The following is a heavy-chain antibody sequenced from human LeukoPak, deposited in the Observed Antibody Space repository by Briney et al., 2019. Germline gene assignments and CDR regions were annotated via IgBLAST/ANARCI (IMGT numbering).Heavy chain of an antibody. V-gene: IGHV3-30*03. CDR1: GFNFGSYG. Sequence: PGRSLRLSCAASGFNFGSYGIQWVRQAPGKGLEWVALISYDGSNKYYADSVKGRFTISRDNSKNTLYLQMNSLRAEDTAVYYCARDSYSGSYSYFDYWGQGTLVTVSS. D-gene: IGHD1-26*01. CDR3: ARDSYSGSYSYFDY. J-gene: IGHJ4*02. CDR2: ISYDGSNK.